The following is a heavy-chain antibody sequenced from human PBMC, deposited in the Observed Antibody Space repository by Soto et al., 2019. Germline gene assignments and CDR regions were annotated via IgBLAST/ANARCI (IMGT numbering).Heavy chain of an antibody. Sequence: ASVKVSCKISGHTLTELSIHWVRQAPGKGLEWMGGFDPEGGEAIYAQKWHGRVTVTEDTVTDTAYMELSGLNSDDTAVYYCARGGTTSLDYWGQGTQVTVSS. D-gene: IGHD1-1*01. CDR3: ARGGTTSLDY. CDR2: FDPEGGEA. CDR1: GHTLTELS. V-gene: IGHV1-24*01. J-gene: IGHJ4*02.